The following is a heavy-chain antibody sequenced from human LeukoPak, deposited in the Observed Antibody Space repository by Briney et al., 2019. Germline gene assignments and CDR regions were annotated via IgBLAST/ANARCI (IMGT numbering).Heavy chain of an antibody. V-gene: IGHV4-59*01. Sequence: TSETLSLTCTVSGGSISSYYWSWIRQPPGRGLEWIGYIYYSGTTNYNPSLKSRVTISVDTSKNQFSLKLSSVTAVDTALYYCARYVGEKTAFDIWGQGTMVTVSS. CDR1: GGSISSYY. J-gene: IGHJ3*02. D-gene: IGHD3-10*01. CDR2: IYYSGTT. CDR3: ARYVGEKTAFDI.